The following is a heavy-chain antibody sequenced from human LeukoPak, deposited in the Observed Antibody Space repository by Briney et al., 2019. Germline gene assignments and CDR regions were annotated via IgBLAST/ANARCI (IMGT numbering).Heavy chain of an antibody. J-gene: IGHJ4*02. CDR2: IHYSGGI. V-gene: IGHV4-59*01. Sequence: SETLSLTCSVSGVSINTYYWSWIRQPPGKGLEWIGYIHYSGGIKYNPSLKSRVTMSVDTSTNQFSLKLTSVTAADTAVYYCSRGTVTTYYFDYWGQGSLVTVSS. CDR1: GVSINTYY. D-gene: IGHD4-17*01. CDR3: SRGTVTTYYFDY.